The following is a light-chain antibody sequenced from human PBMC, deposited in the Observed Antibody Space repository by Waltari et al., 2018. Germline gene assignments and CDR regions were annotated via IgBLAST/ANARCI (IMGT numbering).Light chain of an antibody. V-gene: IGLV2-23*01. CDR3: CSYAGSSTVL. CDR2: EDS. Sequence: QSALTQPASVSGSPGQSITISCTGTSSDVGSYNLISWYQQRPGKAPKLMIYEDSKRPSGISNRFSGSKSGNTASLTISGLHAEDEADYYCCSYAGSSTVLFGGGTKVTVL. CDR1: SSDVGSYNL. J-gene: IGLJ2*01.